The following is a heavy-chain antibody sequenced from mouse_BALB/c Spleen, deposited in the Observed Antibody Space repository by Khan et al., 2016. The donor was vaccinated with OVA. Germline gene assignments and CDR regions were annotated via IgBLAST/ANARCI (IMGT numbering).Heavy chain of an antibody. CDR2: IWAGGST. J-gene: IGHJ2*01. CDR1: GFSLTSYG. Sequence: QVQLKQSGHGLVAPSQSLSITCTASGFSLTSYGVHWVRQPPGKGLEWLGVIWAGGSTNYNSDLMSRLSISKDNSKIQVFLKMNSLQADDTAMYDCARVEDKWGQGTTVTVSS. CDR3: ARVEDK. V-gene: IGHV2-9*02.